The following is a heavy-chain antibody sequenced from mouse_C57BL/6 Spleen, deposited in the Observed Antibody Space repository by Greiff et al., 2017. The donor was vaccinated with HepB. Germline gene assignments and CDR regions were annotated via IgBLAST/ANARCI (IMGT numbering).Heavy chain of an antibody. CDR1: GYAFSSSW. V-gene: IGHV1-82*01. CDR3: AREAHYYGSSYDY. CDR2: IYPGDGDT. J-gene: IGHJ2*01. Sequence: QVQLKESGPELVKPGASVKISCKASGYAFSSSWMNWVKQRPGKGLEWIGRIYPGDGDTNYNGKFKGKATLTADKSSSTAYMQLSSLTSEDSAVYFCAREAHYYGSSYDYWGQGTTLTVSS. D-gene: IGHD1-1*01.